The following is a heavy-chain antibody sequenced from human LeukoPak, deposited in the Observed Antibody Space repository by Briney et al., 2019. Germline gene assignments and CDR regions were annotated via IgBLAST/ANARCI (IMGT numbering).Heavy chain of an antibody. Sequence: GASVKVSCKASGYTFTSYDINWVRQATGQGLEWMGWMNPNSGNTGYAQKFQGRVTITRNTSISTAYMELSSLRSEDTAVYYCASGTADCSGGSCYSDYYYYMDVWGKGTTVTVSS. D-gene: IGHD2-15*01. CDR1: GYTFTSYD. J-gene: IGHJ6*03. CDR3: ASGTADCSGGSCYSDYYYYMDV. V-gene: IGHV1-8*03. CDR2: MNPNSGNT.